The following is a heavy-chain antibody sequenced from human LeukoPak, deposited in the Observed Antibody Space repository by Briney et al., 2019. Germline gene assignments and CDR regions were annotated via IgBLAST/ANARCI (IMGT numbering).Heavy chain of an antibody. V-gene: IGHV3-21*01. J-gene: IGHJ6*02. D-gene: IGHD3-3*01. CDR2: ISSSSSYI. Sequence: GGSLRLSCAASGFTFSSYAMHWVRQAPGKGLEWVSSISSSSSYIYYADSVKGRFTISRDNAKNSLYLQMNSLRAEDTAVYYCAKAAYYDFWSGYHYYYYGMDVWGQGTTVTVSS. CDR1: GFTFSSYA. CDR3: AKAAYYDFWSGYHYYYYGMDV.